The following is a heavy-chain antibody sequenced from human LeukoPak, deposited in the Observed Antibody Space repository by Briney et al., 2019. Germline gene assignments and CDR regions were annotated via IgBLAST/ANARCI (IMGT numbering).Heavy chain of an antibody. V-gene: IGHV3-21*01. CDR1: GFTFSTYT. CDR3: ARERSGRYFDY. Sequence: PGGSLRLSCAASGFTFSTYTMNWVRQTPGKGLEWVSSITGRSTYTYYADSVKGRFTISRDNAKNSLYLQMNSLRAEDTAVYYCARERSGRYFDYWGQGTLVTVS. J-gene: IGHJ4*02. CDR2: ITGRSTYT.